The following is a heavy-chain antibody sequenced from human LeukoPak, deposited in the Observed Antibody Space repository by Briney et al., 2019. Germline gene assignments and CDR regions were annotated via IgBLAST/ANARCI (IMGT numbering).Heavy chain of an antibody. CDR1: GFTVSNSY. Sequence: PGGSLRLSCAASGFTVSNSYMSWVRQAPGKGLEWVSVIYSGGSTYYAASVEGRFTTSRDNSRNTLYLHMNSLRAEDTAVYYCARVSPFDYWGQGTLVTVSS. J-gene: IGHJ4*02. CDR2: IYSGGST. V-gene: IGHV3-53*01. CDR3: ARVSPFDY.